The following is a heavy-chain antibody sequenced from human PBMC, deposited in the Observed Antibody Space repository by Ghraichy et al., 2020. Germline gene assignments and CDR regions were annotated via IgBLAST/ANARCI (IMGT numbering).Heavy chain of an antibody. CDR3: AREPEC. Sequence: SETLSLTCTVSGGSITNYYWSWIRQPPGKGLEWIGYIYYSGSTNYNPPLESRVTISVDTSKNQFSLKLTSVTAADTAVYYCAREPECWGQGTLVTVSS. V-gene: IGHV4-59*01. J-gene: IGHJ4*02. CDR2: IYYSGST. CDR1: GGSITNYY. D-gene: IGHD1-14*01.